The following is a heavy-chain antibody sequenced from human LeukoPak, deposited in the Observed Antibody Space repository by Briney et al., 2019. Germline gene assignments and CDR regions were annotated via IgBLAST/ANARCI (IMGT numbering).Heavy chain of an antibody. CDR2: IYHSGST. V-gene: IGHV4-30-2*01. CDR1: GGSISSGGYS. J-gene: IGHJ1*01. D-gene: IGHD2-15*01. Sequence: SQTLSLTCAVSGGSISSGGYSWSWIRQPPGKGLEWIGYIYHSGSTYYNPSLKSRVTISVDRSKNQFSLKLSSVTAADTAVYYCARAKLYCSGGSCYAGYFPHWGQGTLVTVSS. CDR3: ARAKLYCSGGSCYAGYFPH.